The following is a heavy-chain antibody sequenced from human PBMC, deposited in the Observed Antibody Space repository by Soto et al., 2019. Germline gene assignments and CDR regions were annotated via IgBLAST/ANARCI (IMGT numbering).Heavy chain of an antibody. Sequence: GGSLRLACASFGFTFSSYPMHSVRRTPGKGLEWVAVISYDGSNKYYAASVKGRFTISRDNSKNTLYLQMNSLRAEDTAVYYCAREYGIGGAAFDIWGQGTMVTVSS. CDR2: ISYDGSNK. D-gene: IGHD2-15*01. CDR3: AREYGIGGAAFDI. CDR1: GFTFSSYP. V-gene: IGHV3-30-3*01. J-gene: IGHJ3*02.